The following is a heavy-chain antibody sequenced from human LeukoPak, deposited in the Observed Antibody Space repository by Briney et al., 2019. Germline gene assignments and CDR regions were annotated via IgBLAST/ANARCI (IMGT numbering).Heavy chain of an antibody. CDR3: ARAGASSRSRWFDP. J-gene: IGHJ5*02. Sequence: MPSETLSLTCAVYGGSFSGYYWSWIRQPPGKGLEWIGEINHSGSTNYNPTLKSRVTISVDTSKNQFSLKLSSVTAADTAVYYCARAGASSRSRWFDPWGREPWSPSPQ. D-gene: IGHD6-6*01. CDR1: GGSFSGYY. V-gene: IGHV4-34*01. CDR2: INHSGST.